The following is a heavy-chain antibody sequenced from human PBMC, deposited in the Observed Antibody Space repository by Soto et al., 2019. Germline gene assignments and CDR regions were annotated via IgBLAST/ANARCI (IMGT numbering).Heavy chain of an antibody. V-gene: IGHV3-30*03. CDR2: IVYDGSNE. D-gene: IGHD2-21*01. J-gene: IGHJ6*02. CDR1: GFSFSSYG. Sequence: GGSLRLSCAASGFSFSSYGMHWVRQAPGKGLEWVAVIVYDGSNEYYADSVKGRFTISRDNSKNTLYLQMNSLRAEDTAVYYCARLSGDHSAFFSYGMDAWGQGTTVTVSS. CDR3: ARLSGDHSAFFSYGMDA.